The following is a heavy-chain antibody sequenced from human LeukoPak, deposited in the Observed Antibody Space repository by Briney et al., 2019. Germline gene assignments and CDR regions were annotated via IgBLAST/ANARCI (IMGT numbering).Heavy chain of an antibody. CDR1: GFTFSSYS. V-gene: IGHV3-48*01. CDR3: ARDHPAARGAFDI. D-gene: IGHD6-6*01. J-gene: IGHJ3*02. Sequence: GGSLRLSCAASGFTFSSYSMNWVRQAPGKGLEWVSYISSSSTIYYADSVKGRFTISRDNAKNSLYLQMNSLRAEDTAVYYCARDHPAARGAFDIWGQGTMVTVSS. CDR2: ISSSSTI.